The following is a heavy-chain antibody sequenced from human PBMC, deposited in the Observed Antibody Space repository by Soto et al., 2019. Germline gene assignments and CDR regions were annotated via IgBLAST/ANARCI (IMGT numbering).Heavy chain of an antibody. D-gene: IGHD1-26*01. CDR3: AKEFRERSGPWYLDL. V-gene: IGHV3-30*18. J-gene: IGHJ2*01. Sequence: QVQLVESGGGVIQPGMSPRLSCAASGFTFSNYGIHWVRQAAGKGMEWVAVVANDGTVTYYADSVKGRFTISRNNARNTAYLQMDSLRDEDTAVYYCAKEFRERSGPWYLDLWGRGTRVIVSS. CDR2: VANDGTVT. CDR1: GFTFSNYG.